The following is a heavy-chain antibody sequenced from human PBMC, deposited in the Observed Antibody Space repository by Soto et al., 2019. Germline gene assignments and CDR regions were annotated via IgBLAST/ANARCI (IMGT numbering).Heavy chain of an antibody. CDR1: GGSISSSSYY. J-gene: IGHJ6*02. Sequence: SETLSLTCTVSGGSISSSSYYWGWIRQPPGKGLEWIGSIYYSGSTYYNPSLKSRVTISVDTSKNQFSLKLSSVTAADTAVYYCARQASLVVVAATKPEDYSYYYGMDVWGQGTTVTV. CDR2: IYYSGST. V-gene: IGHV4-39*01. D-gene: IGHD2-15*01. CDR3: ARQASLVVVAATKPEDYSYYYGMDV.